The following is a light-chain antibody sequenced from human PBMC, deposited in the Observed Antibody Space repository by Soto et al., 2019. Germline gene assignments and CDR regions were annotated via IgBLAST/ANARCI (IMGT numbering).Light chain of an antibody. CDR2: EVS. CDR1: SSDVGSYNL. Sequence: QSALAQPASVSGSPGQSITISCTGTSSDVGSYNLVSWYKQHPGKAPKLMIYEVSERPSGVSHRFSGSRSGNTASLTISGLQAEDEADYYCCSYAGSSTFVFGNGTKVTVL. CDR3: CSYAGSSTFV. V-gene: IGLV2-23*02. J-gene: IGLJ1*01.